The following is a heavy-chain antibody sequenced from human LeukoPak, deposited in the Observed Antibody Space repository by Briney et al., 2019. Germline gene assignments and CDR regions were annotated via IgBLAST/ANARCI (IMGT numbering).Heavy chain of an antibody. D-gene: IGHD3-22*01. Sequence: GASVKVSCKASGGTFSSHAISWVRQAPGQGLEWMGWISAYNGNTNYVQKLQGRVTMTTDTSTNTAYMELRSLRSDGTAVYYCARGGYYYDSSSHYSEDAFDIWGQGTMVTVSS. V-gene: IGHV1-18*01. CDR1: GGTFSSHA. CDR2: ISAYNGNT. J-gene: IGHJ3*02. CDR3: ARGGYYYDSSSHYSEDAFDI.